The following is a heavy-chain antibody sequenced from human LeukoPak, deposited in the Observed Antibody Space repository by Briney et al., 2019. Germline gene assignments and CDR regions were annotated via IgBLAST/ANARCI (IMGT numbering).Heavy chain of an antibody. V-gene: IGHV4-59*01. CDR1: GGSLSSYY. CDR2: IFYSGST. D-gene: IGHD1-1*01. Sequence: PSETLSLTCTVSGGSLSSYYWSWIRQPPGKGLEWVGYIFYSGSTNYNPSLKRRVIISVDTAKNHFSFKLTTVTAADTALYYCARPVPLERPPPLIGYYYIDVWGKETTVTVSS. CDR3: ARPVPLERPPPLIGYYYIDV. J-gene: IGHJ6*03.